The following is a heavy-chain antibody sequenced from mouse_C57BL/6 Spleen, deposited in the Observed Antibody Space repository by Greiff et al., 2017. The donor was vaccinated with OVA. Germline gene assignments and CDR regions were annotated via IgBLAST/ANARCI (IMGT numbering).Heavy chain of an antibody. CDR3: TTAYGNWMAY. CDR2: IDPENGDT. J-gene: IGHJ3*01. V-gene: IGHV14-4*01. Sequence: EVQLQQSGAELVRPGASVKLSCTASGFNIKDDYMHWVKQRPEQGLEWSGWIDPENGDTEYASKFQGKATITADTSSNTAYLQLSSLTSEDTAVYYCTTAYGNWMAYWGQGTLVTVSA. D-gene: IGHD2-1*01. CDR1: GFNIKDDY.